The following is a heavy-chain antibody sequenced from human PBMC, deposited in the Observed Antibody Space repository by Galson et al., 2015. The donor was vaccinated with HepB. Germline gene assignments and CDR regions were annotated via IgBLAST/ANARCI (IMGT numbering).Heavy chain of an antibody. CDR1: GFTFSSYG. CDR3: ARDQNDYGDYVRYYGMDV. J-gene: IGHJ6*02. V-gene: IGHV3-30*03. D-gene: IGHD4-17*01. Sequence: SLRLSCAASGFTFSSYGMHWVRQAPGKGLEWVAVISYDGSNKYYADSVKGRFAISRDNSKNTLYLQMNSLRAEDTAVYYCARDQNDYGDYVRYYGMDVWGQGTTVTVSS. CDR2: ISYDGSNK.